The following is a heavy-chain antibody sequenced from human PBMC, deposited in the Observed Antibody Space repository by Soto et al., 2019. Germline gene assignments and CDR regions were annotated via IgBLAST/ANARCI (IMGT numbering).Heavy chain of an antibody. V-gene: IGHV1-46*03. CDR1: GYTFTTNF. J-gene: IGHJ3*01. CDR2: ISPGGGTT. D-gene: IGHD3-22*01. Sequence: VQLVQSGAEVKKPGASVKISCKASGYTFTTNFIHWIRQAPGQGLEWVGIISPGGGTTVYAQKLQGRDTMTRDTAASTVYMELRNLRSEATAVFYCASAHYDSDAFDVWGQGTMVIVSS. CDR3: ASAHYDSDAFDV.